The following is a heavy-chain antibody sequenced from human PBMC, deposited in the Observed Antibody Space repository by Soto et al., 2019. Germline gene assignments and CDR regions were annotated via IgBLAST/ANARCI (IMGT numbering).Heavy chain of an antibody. CDR2: ISGSGGST. D-gene: IGHD3-10*01. J-gene: IGHJ5*02. CDR1: GFTFSSYA. CDR3: AKDRMVRGVIVNWFDP. Sequence: VQLLESGGGLVQPGGSLRLSCAASGFTFSSYAMSWVRQAPGKGLEWVSAISGSGGSTYYADSVKGRFTISRDNSKNTLYLQMNSLRAEDTAVYYCAKDRMVRGVIVNWFDPWGQGTLVTVSS. V-gene: IGHV3-23*01.